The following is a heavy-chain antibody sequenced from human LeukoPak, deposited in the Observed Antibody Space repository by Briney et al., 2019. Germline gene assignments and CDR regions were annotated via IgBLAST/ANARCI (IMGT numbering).Heavy chain of an antibody. Sequence: GGSLRLSCAASGFIFSSYAMHWVRQAPGKGLEWVAVITFDGKSKYYADSVKGRFTISRDNSKNTLYLQMTSLSTEDTAVYHCARDRSSVRGWDYWGQGTLVTVSS. V-gene: IGHV3-30*04. CDR2: ITFDGKSK. D-gene: IGHD3-10*01. J-gene: IGHJ4*02. CDR3: ARDRSSVRGWDY. CDR1: GFIFSSYA.